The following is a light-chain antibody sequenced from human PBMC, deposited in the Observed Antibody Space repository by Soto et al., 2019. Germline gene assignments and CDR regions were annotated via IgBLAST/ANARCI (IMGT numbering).Light chain of an antibody. CDR1: SSDVGSYNL. J-gene: IGLJ1*01. CDR3: CSYAGSSTPFV. Sequence: QSVLTQPASVSGSPGQSITISCTGTSSDVGSYNLVSWYQQHPGKAPKLMIYEVSKRPSGVSNRFSGSKSCNTASLTISGLQAEDEADYYCCSYAGSSTPFVFGTGTKLTVL. CDR2: EVS. V-gene: IGLV2-23*02.